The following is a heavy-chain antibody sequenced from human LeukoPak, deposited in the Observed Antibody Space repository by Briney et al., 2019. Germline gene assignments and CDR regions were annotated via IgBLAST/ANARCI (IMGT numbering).Heavy chain of an antibody. CDR3: ARLPNPYYKIDY. CDR2: IYYSGST. V-gene: IGHV4-39*01. CDR1: GGSISSSSYY. D-gene: IGHD3-10*01. Sequence: SETLSLTCTVSGGSISSSSYYWGWIRQPPGKGLEWIGSIYYSGSTYYNPSLKSRVTISVDTSKNQFSLKLSSVTAADTAVYYCARLPNPYYKIDYWGQGTLVTVSS. J-gene: IGHJ4*02.